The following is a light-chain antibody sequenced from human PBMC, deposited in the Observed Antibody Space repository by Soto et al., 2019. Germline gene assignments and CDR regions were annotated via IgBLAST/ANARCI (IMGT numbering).Light chain of an antibody. CDR3: QVWDGSTDAV. J-gene: IGLJ2*01. CDR1: NIGNLD. V-gene: IGLV3-21*04. CDR2: SDN. Sequence: SYELTQPPSVSAAPGKTATITCGGNNIGNLDVHWYQQKPVQAPVLVIFSDNDRPSGIPDRFSGSNSGNTATLTISRVDAGDEANYYCQVWDGSTDAVFGGGTKLTVL.